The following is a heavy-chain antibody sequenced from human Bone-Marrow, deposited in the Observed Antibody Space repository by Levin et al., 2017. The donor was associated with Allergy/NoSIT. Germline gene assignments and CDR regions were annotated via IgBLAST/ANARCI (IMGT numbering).Heavy chain of an antibody. CDR1: GYTFTNFA. J-gene: IGHJ4*02. CDR2: ISASIGTT. V-gene: IGHV1-18*01. D-gene: IGHD6-19*01. Sequence: ASVKVSCKASGYTFTNFAVSWVRQAPGQGLEWMGWISASIGTTNYAQNLQGRVTMTTDTSTSTAYMDLTRLRSDDTAIYYCASVHSSGWDAWGQGTLVTVSS. CDR3: ASVHSSGWDA.